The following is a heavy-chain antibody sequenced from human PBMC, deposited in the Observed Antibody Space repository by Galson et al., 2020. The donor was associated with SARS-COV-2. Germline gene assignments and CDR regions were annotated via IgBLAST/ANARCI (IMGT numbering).Heavy chain of an antibody. Sequence: KMSAPKLVKPTQTHTLTYNFSGFSLHLTGEGVGWIRQPPGHALDWHALLYWDDDKRNRPSLKSRLTITKDTPKNQVVLTMANMDPVDTGTYYCAHKPPGGPVADAFDVWGRGTMVTVSS. V-gene: IGHV2-5*02. D-gene: IGHD3-10*01. CDR2: LYWDDDK. CDR1: GFSLHLTGEG. J-gene: IGHJ3*01. CDR3: AHKPPGGPVADAFDV.